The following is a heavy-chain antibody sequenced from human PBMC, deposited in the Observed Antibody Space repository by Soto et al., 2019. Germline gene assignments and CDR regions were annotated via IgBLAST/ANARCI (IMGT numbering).Heavy chain of an antibody. CDR3: ARDLGDSSSWTGDNWFDP. Sequence: ASVKVSCKASGGTFTSYYMYWVRQAPGQGLEWMGIINPSGGSTSYAQKFQGRVTMTRDTSTSTVYMELGSLRSEDTAVYYCARDLGDSSSWTGDNWFDPWGQGTLVTVSS. D-gene: IGHD6-13*01. J-gene: IGHJ5*02. V-gene: IGHV1-46*01. CDR1: GGTFTSYY. CDR2: INPSGGST.